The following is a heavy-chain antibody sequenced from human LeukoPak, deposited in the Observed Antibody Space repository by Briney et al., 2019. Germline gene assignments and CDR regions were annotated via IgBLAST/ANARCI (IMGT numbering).Heavy chain of an antibody. CDR3: ATGRSGYGY. J-gene: IGHJ4*02. V-gene: IGHV3-74*01. CDR2: INTDGSTT. D-gene: IGHD3-3*01. CDR1: GLTFSSYW. Sequence: GRSLRLSCTASGLTFSSYWMHWVRQGPGKGLALVSGINTDGSTTSYADSVKGRFTSSRDNAKNTLSLKMNSLRVEDTAVDYCATGRSGYGYWGQGTLVTVSS.